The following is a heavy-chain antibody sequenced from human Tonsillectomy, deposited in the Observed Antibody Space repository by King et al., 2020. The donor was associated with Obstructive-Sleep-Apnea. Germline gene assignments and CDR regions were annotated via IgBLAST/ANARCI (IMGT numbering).Heavy chain of an antibody. Sequence: ITLQESGPTLVKPTQTLTLTCTFSGFSLSTSGVGVGWIRQPPGKALEWLALIYWNDDKRYSPSLKSRLTITKDTSKNQVVLTMTNMDPVDTATYYCAHRHGTMIVVEYWFDPWGQGTLVTVSS. CDR3: AHRHGTMIVVEYWFDP. V-gene: IGHV2-5*01. D-gene: IGHD3-22*01. J-gene: IGHJ5*02. CDR2: IYWNDDK. CDR1: GFSLSTSGVG.